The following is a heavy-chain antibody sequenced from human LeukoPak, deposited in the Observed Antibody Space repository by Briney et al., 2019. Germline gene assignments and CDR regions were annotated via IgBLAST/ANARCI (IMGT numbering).Heavy chain of an antibody. D-gene: IGHD5-12*01. J-gene: IGHJ4*02. CDR3: ARDGATMTSGDY. Sequence: GGSLRLSCAASGFTFSSYGMHWVRQAPGKGLEWVAFIRYDGSNKYCADSVKGRFTISRDNSKNTLYLQMNSLRAEDTATYYCARDGATMTSGDYWGQGTLVTVSS. CDR1: GFTFSSYG. V-gene: IGHV3-30*02. CDR2: IRYDGSNK.